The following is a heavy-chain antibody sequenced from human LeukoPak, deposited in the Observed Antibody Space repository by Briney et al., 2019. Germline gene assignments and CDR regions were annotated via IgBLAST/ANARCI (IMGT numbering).Heavy chain of an antibody. CDR3: TTAPYPVAGTDY. Sequence: GGSLRLSCAASGFTFSSYGMGWVRQAPGKGLEWVGRIKSKTDGGTTDYAAPVKGRFTISRDDSKNTLYLQMNSLKTEDTAVYYCTTAPYPVAGTDYWGQGTLVTVSS. V-gene: IGHV3-15*01. J-gene: IGHJ4*02. CDR1: GFTFSSYG. CDR2: IKSKTDGGTT. D-gene: IGHD6-19*01.